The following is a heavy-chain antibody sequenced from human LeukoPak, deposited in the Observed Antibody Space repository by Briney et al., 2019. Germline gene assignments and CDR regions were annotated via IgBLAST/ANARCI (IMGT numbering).Heavy chain of an antibody. D-gene: IGHD3-22*01. CDR2: IYTSGST. Sequence: PSQTLSLTCTVSGGSISSGSYYWSWIRQPAGKGLEWTGRIYTSGSTNYNPSLKSRVTISVDTPKNQFSLKLSSVTAADTAVYYCARAQYYYDSSGYYLYYFDYWGQGTLVTVSS. J-gene: IGHJ4*02. CDR1: GGSISSGSYY. V-gene: IGHV4-61*02. CDR3: ARAQYYYDSSGYYLYYFDY.